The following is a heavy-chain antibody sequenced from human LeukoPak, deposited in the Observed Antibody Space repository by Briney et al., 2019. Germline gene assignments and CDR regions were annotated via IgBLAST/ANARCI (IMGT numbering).Heavy chain of an antibody. CDR1: GFTVSSNY. V-gene: IGHV3-53*01. Sequence: PGGSLRLSCAASGFTVSSNYMSWVRQAPGKGLEWVSLIYSGGSTYYADSVKGRFTIPRDNSKNTVYLQMNSLRAEDTAVYYCARGDGYNFFDYWGQGTLVTVSS. J-gene: IGHJ4*02. D-gene: IGHD5-24*01. CDR3: ARGDGYNFFDY. CDR2: IYSGGST.